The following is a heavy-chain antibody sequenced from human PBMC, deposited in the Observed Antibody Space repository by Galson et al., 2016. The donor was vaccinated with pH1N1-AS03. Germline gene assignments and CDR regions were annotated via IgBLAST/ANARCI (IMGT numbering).Heavy chain of an antibody. J-gene: IGHJ4*02. D-gene: IGHD1-1*01. CDR2: IYHSGST. CDR3: VMDTTTWMRFDY. Sequence: ETLSLTCTVTGGSISSSTYYWGWVRQPPGKGLEWIGNIYHSGSTYYNPSLKSRVTISLDKSKNQFSLKLNSVTAADTAVYFCVMDTTTWMRFDYWGQGSLVIVSS. V-gene: IGHV4-39*07. CDR1: GGSISSSTYY.